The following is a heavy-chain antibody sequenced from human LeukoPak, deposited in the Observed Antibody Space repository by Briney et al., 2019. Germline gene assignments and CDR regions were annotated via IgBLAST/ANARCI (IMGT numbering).Heavy chain of an antibody. CDR3: TTSWPKVREGDQ. CDR1: GFTFSSYA. V-gene: IGHV3-23*01. J-gene: IGHJ4*02. Sequence: PGGSLRLSCAASGFTFSSYAMSWVRQAPGKGPEWVSAISGSGGGTYYADSVKGRFTISRDNSKNTLYLQMNSLRAEDTAVYYCTTSWPKVREGDQWGQGTLVTVSS. D-gene: IGHD3-10*01. CDR2: ISGSGGGT.